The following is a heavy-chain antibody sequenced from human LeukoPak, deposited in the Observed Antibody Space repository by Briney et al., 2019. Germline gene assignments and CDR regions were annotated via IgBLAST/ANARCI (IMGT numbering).Heavy chain of an antibody. CDR1: GFTFSDYY. D-gene: IGHD5-18*01. CDR3: ARFRRGYSYGYPDY. J-gene: IGHJ4*02. V-gene: IGHV4-59*08. Sequence: LRLSCAASGFTFSDYYMSWIRQAPGKGLEWIGYIYYSGSTNYNPSLKSRVTISVDTSKNQFSLKLSSVTAADTAVYYCARFRRGYSYGYPDYWGQGTLVTVSS. CDR2: IYYSGST.